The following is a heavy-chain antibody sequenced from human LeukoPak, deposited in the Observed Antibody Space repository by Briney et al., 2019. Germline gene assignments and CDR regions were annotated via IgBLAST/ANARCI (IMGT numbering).Heavy chain of an antibody. V-gene: IGHV1-18*01. CDR2: ISVYNGDT. J-gene: IGHJ4*02. Sequence: ASVNVSCKASGYIFTTYAISWVPQAPGQGLEGMGWISVYNGDTNYAQNLQGRVTMTTDTSTSTANMELRSLRSDDTAVYYCARDGLGTAVDYWGQGTLVSVSS. D-gene: IGHD6-13*01. CDR3: ARDGLGTAVDY. CDR1: GYIFTTYA.